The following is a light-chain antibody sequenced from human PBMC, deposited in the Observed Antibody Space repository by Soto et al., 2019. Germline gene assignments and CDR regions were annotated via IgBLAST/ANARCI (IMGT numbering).Light chain of an antibody. CDR3: QQSYDTCYS. CDR1: QRISTS. CDR2: AAT. V-gene: IGKV1-39*01. J-gene: IGKJ2*03. Sequence: DIQLTQSPSSLSASVGDRVTIACRASQRISTSLNWYQQKPGKAPKLMIYAATTLQSGVPSRFSGSGSGAEFTLTISSLQPEDSATYYCQQSYDTCYSFGQGTRVEIK.